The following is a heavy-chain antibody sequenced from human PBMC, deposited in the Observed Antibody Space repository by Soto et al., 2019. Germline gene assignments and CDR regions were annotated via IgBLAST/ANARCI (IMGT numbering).Heavy chain of an antibody. CDR2: ISYDGSNK. D-gene: IGHD6-19*01. J-gene: IGHJ6*02. CDR1: VFTFSIYG. CDR3: AKDLRSGWPYYYYYGMDV. Sequence: LRLSCAASVFTFSIYGMHCVRQAPCKGLEWVAVISYDGSNKYYADSVKGRFTISRDNSKNTLYLQMNSLRAEDTAVYYCAKDLRSGWPYYYYYGMDVWGQGTTVTVSS. V-gene: IGHV3-30*18.